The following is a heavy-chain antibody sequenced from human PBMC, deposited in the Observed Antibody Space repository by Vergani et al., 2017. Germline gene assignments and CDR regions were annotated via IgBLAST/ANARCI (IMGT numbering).Heavy chain of an antibody. J-gene: IGHJ4*02. D-gene: IGHD2-15*01. CDR2: ILGSGGST. Sequence: EVQLLESGGGLVQPGGSLRLSCAASGFTFSSYAMSWVRQAPGKGLEWVSAILGSGGSTYYADSVKGRFPIARDNSKNTLYLEMNSLRAEDTAVYYCAKDKSQVAARGSFFDYWGQGTLVTVSS. CDR1: GFTFSSYA. CDR3: AKDKSQVAARGSFFDY. V-gene: IGHV3-23*01.